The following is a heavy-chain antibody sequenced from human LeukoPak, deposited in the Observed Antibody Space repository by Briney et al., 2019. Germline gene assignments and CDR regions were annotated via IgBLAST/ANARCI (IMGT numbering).Heavy chain of an antibody. D-gene: IGHD3-22*01. CDR3: AXXXXYDSSGSPYYFDY. Sequence: GASVKVSCKASGYTFTGYYMHWVRQAPGQGLEWMGWINPNSGGTNYAQKFQGRVTMTRDTSISTAYMELSRLRSDDTAVYYCAXXXXYDSSGSPYYFDYWGQGTLVTVSS. J-gene: IGHJ4*02. V-gene: IGHV1-2*02. CDR2: INPNSGGT. CDR1: GYTFTGYY.